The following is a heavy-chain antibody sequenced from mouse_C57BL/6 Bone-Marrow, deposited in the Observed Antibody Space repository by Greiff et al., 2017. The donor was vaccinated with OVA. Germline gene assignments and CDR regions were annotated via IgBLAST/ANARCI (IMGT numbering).Heavy chain of an antibody. CDR2: IWSGGST. CDR1: GFSLTSYG. V-gene: IGHV2-2*01. Sequence: QVQLQQSGPGLVQPSQSLSITCTVSGFSLTSYGVHWVRQSPGKGLEWLGVIWSGGSTDYYAAFISRLSIRKDNSKSQVFFKMNSLQEDDTAIYYGARKWGSTGVARGGYFDVWGTGTTVTVSS. J-gene: IGHJ1*03. CDR3: ARKWGSTGVARGGYFDV. D-gene: IGHD1-1*01.